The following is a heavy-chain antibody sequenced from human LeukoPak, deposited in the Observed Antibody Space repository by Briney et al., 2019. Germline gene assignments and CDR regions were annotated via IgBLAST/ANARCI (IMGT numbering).Heavy chain of an antibody. CDR3: ASATGVGAASF. D-gene: IGHD1-26*01. V-gene: IGHV3-74*01. J-gene: IGHJ4*02. Sequence: GGSLRLSCAASGFTFSSYWMYWVRQAPGKGLVWVSRVNSDGSSTNYADSVRGRFTISRDNARNTLYLQMNSLRAEDTGVYYCASATGVGAASFWGQGTLVTVSS. CDR1: GFTFSSYW. CDR2: VNSDGSST.